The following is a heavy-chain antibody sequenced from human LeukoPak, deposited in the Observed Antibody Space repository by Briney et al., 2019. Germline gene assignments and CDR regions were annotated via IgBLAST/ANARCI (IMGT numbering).Heavy chain of an antibody. J-gene: IGHJ6*02. D-gene: IGHD3-16*01. V-gene: IGHV3-21*01. Sequence: WVRQAXXKGLEWVSSISSSSSYIYYAGSVKGRFTISRDNAKNSLYLQMNSLRAEDTAVYYCARDLTRGEVDYYYYGMDVWGQGTTVTVSS. CDR2: ISSSSSYI. CDR3: ARDLTRGEVDYYYYGMDV.